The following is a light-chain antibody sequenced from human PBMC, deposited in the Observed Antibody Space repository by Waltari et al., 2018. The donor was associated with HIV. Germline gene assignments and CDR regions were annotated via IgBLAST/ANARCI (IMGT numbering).Light chain of an antibody. CDR3: QQYNSWPWT. CDR2: GTS. J-gene: IGKJ1*01. Sequence: EIVLTQSPDTLSVSPGERVTLSCRASQRVDSNFAWYQQKPGQAPRLLIFGTSSRAAGIPARISGSGSETESTLTISSLQSEDFAVYYCQQYNSWPWTFDQGTKVEVK. V-gene: IGKV3-15*01. CDR1: QRVDSN.